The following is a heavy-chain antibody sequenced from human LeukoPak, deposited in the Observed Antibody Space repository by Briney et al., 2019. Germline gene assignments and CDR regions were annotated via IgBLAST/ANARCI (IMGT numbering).Heavy chain of an antibody. V-gene: IGHV4-59*01. Sequence: SETLSLTCTVSGGSISSYYWSWIRQPPGKGLEWIGYIYYSGSTNYNPSLKSRVTISVDTSKNQFSLKLSSVTAADTAVYYCAGPPSPYDGSGYYYVGAFDTWGQGTMVTVSS. CDR2: IYYSGST. J-gene: IGHJ3*02. CDR1: GGSISSYY. CDR3: AGPPSPYDGSGYYYVGAFDT. D-gene: IGHD3-22*01.